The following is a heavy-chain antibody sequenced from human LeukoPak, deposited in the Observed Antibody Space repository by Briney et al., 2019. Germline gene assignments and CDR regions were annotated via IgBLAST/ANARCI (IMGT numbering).Heavy chain of an antibody. J-gene: IGHJ4*02. CDR1: GFTFSSYE. Sequence: PGGSLRLSCAASGFTFSSYEMNWVRQAPGKGLEWVSSISSTGFTLNYADSVTGRFTISRDNAKNSLYLQMNSLRDEDTAVYYCATRIVAGSDYWGQGTLVTVSS. D-gene: IGHD6-19*01. CDR3: ATRIVAGSDY. CDR2: ISSTGFTL. V-gene: IGHV3-48*03.